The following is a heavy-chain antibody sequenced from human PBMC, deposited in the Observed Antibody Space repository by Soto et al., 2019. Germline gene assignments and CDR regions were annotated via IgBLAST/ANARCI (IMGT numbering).Heavy chain of an antibody. CDR2: ISYDGSNK. D-gene: IGHD3-22*01. J-gene: IGHJ4*02. V-gene: IGHV3-30-3*01. CDR3: SRDRSRGKESYFDY. CDR1: GFTFSSYA. Sequence: PGGSLRLSCAASGFTFSSYAMHWVRQAPGKGLEWVAVISYDGSNKYYADSVKGRFTISRDNSKNTLYLQMNSLRAEDTAVYYCSRDRSRGKESYFDYWGQGTLVTAPQ.